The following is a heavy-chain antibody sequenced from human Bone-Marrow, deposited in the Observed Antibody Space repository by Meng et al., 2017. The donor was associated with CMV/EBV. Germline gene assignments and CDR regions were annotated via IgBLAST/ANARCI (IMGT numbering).Heavy chain of an antibody. CDR3: VRDVPYSGSYFYFEY. Sequence: SGFTLSDYYMSWIRQPPGKGLEWLSYISNSGSIISYADSVKGRFTISRDNTKNLLFLQMNSLRAEDMAMYYCVRDVPYSGSYFYFEYWGQGTLVTVSS. D-gene: IGHD1-26*01. CDR2: ISNSGSII. CDR1: GFTLSDYY. V-gene: IGHV3-11*01. J-gene: IGHJ4*02.